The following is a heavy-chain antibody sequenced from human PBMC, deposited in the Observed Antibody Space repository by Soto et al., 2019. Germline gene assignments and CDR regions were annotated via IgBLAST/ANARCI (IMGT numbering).Heavy chain of an antibody. CDR3: VRVYFDPRNSIASCYCAFDL. D-gene: IGHD2-2*01. CDR2: FCYSGNT. V-gene: IGHV4-39*02. J-gene: IGHJ3*01. CDR1: GDSISSGSYY. Sequence: QPQLQESGPGLVEPSETLSLTCTVSGDSISSGSYYWGWVRQPPGKGLEWIGSFCYSGNTRYNPSLNSRVTISVDTSKNHFSLDVSSVTAADTAVYYCVRVYFDPRNSIASCYCAFDLWGQGTMVTVSS.